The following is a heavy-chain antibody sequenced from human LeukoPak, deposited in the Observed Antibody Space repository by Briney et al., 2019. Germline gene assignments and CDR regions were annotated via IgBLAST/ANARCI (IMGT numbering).Heavy chain of an antibody. CDR3: ARDNGLFDY. Sequence: SETLSLTCAVYGGSFSGYYWSWIRQPPGKGLEWIGEINHSGSTNYNPSLKSRVTISVDTSKNQFSLKLSSVTAADTAVYYCARDNGLFDYWGQGTLVTVSS. CDR1: GGSFSGYY. J-gene: IGHJ4*02. CDR2: INHSGST. V-gene: IGHV4-34*01. D-gene: IGHD2-8*01.